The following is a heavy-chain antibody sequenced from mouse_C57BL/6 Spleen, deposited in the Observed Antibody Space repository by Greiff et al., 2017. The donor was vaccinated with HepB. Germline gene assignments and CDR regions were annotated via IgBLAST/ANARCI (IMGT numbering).Heavy chain of an antibody. Sequence: VQLQQSGPELVKPGASVKISCKASGYAFSSSWMNWVKQRPGKGLEWIGRIYPGDGDTNYNGKFKGKATLTADKSSSTAYMQLSSLASEDSAVYFCARGGPDWYFDVWGTGTTVTVSS. CDR1: GYAFSSSW. CDR3: ARGGPDWYFDV. V-gene: IGHV1-82*01. CDR2: IYPGDGDT. J-gene: IGHJ1*03.